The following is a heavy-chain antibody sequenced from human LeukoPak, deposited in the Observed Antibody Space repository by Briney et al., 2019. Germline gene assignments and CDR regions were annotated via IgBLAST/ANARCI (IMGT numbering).Heavy chain of an antibody. D-gene: IGHD6-19*01. CDR2: VNPNSGGT. CDR1: GYTFTGYY. V-gene: IGHV1-2*02. J-gene: IGHJ4*02. CDR3: ARARVAGLMEDYFDY. Sequence: ASVKVSCKASGYTFTGYYMHWVRQAPGQGLEWMGWVNPNSGGTNYAQKFQGRVTMTRDTSISTAYMELSRLRSDDTAVYYCARARVAGLMEDYFDYWGQGTLVTVSS.